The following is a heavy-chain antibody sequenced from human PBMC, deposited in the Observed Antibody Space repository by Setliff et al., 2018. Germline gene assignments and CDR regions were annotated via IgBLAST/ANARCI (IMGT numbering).Heavy chain of an antibody. D-gene: IGHD1-26*01. CDR1: DASIGGSGYY. CDR3: ARGGDSGSYFLANHDAFDI. CDR2: IHYSGST. J-gene: IGHJ3*02. V-gene: IGHV4-39*07. Sequence: KTSETLSLTCTVSDASIGGSGYYWGWIRQPPGKGPEWIGNIHYSGSTYYNPSLKSRVTISIDTSKNQFSLKLSSVTAADTAVYYCARGGDSGSYFLANHDAFDIWGQGTMVTVSS.